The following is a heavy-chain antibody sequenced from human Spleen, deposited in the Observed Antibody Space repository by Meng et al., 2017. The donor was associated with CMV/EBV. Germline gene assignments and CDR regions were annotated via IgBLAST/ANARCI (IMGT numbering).Heavy chain of an antibody. CDR1: GFTFSSYS. CDR3: ARGSVPVVVPAATDY. D-gene: IGHD2-2*01. Sequence: GESLKISCAASGFTFSSYSMNWVRQAPGKGLEWVSSISSSSSYIYYADSVKGRFTFSRENAKNSLYLQMNSLRAEDTAVYYCARGSVPVVVPAATDYWGQGTLVTVSS. V-gene: IGHV3-21*01. CDR2: ISSSSSYI. J-gene: IGHJ4*02.